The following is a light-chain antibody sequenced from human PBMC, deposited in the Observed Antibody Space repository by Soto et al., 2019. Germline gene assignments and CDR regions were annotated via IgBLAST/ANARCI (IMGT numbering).Light chain of an antibody. V-gene: IGKV3-20*01. CDR2: GAS. J-gene: IGKJ1*01. Sequence: EIVLTQSPGTLSLSPGERATRSCRASQIVRSNYLAWYQQKPGQAPRLLIYGASSRAAGIPDRFSGSGSGTDFTLTVSRLEPEDFAVFYCQQYGSSPWTFGQGTKVDIK. CDR3: QQYGSSPWT. CDR1: QIVRSNY.